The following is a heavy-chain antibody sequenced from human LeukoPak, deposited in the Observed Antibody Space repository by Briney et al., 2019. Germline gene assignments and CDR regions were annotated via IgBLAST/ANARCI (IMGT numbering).Heavy chain of an antibody. CDR2: INHSGST. J-gene: IGHJ6*02. V-gene: IGHV4-34*01. CDR3: ARLGYCSGGSCYLRSSVYYYGMDV. CDR1: GGSFSGYY. D-gene: IGHD2-15*01. Sequence: SETLSLTCAVYGGSFSGYYWSWIRQPPGKGLEWIGEINHSGSTNYNPSLKSRVTISVDTSKNQFSLKLSSVTAADTAVYYCARLGYCSGGSCYLRSSVYYYGMDVWGQETTVTVSS.